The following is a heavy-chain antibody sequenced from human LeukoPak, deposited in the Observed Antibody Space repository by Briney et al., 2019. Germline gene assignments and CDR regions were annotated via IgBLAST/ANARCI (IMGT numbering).Heavy chain of an antibody. CDR2: IKQDGSEK. J-gene: IGHJ4*02. D-gene: IGHD2-2*01. V-gene: IGHV3-7*03. Sequence: GGSLRLSCAASGFTFISYGMHWVRQAPGKGLEWVANIKQDGSEKYYVDSVKGRFTISRDNAKNSLYLQMNSLRAEDMALYYCARGGYCSSTSYWCFDYWGQGTLVTVSS. CDR3: ARGGYCSSTSYWCFDY. CDR1: GFTFISYG.